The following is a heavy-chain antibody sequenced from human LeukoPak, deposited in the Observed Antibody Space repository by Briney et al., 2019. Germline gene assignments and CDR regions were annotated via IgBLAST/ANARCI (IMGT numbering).Heavy chain of an antibody. J-gene: IGHJ6*03. V-gene: IGHV3-21*01. CDR2: ISSSSSYI. CDR1: GFTFSSYE. Sequence: GGSLRLSCAASGFTFSSYEMNWVRQAPGKGLEWVSSISSSSSYIYYADSVKGRFTISRDNAKNSLYLQMNSLRAEGTAVYYCARAISPGYYYMDVWGQGTLVTVSS. D-gene: IGHD2-2*02. CDR3: ARAISPGYYYMDV.